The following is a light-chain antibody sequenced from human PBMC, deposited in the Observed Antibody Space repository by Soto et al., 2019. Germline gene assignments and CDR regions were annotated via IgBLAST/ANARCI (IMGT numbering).Light chain of an antibody. CDR2: DVS. V-gene: IGLV2-14*03. CDR1: SSDVGGYNY. CDR3: SSYTTSHTSQIV. J-gene: IGLJ1*01. Sequence: QSALTQPASVSGSPGQSITISCTGTSSDVGGYNYVSWYQHHPGKAPKLMIFDVSNRPSGVSNRFAGSKSGNTASLTISGLQPEDEADSYCSSYTTSHTSQIVCGTGTQLNVL.